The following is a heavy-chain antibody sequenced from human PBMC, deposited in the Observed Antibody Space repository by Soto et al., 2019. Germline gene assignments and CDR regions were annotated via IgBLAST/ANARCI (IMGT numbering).Heavy chain of an antibody. V-gene: IGHV5-51*01. CDR2: IYPGDSDT. Sequence: GEALKISCKGSGYSFTRYWIVWGRLMPGKGMGWMGIIYPGDSDTRYSPSFQGQVTISADKSISTAYLQWSSLKASDTAMYYCARYPTTGTPGTDYRYGNDVSGQGTTVTVS. CDR3: ARYPTTGTPGTDYRYGNDV. D-gene: IGHD1-7*01. J-gene: IGHJ6*02. CDR1: GYSFTRYW.